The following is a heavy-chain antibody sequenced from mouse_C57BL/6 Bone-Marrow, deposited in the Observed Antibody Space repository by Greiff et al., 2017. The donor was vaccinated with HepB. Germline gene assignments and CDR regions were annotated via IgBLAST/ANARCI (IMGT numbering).Heavy chain of an antibody. V-gene: IGHV1-15*01. CDR2: IDPETGGT. CDR1: GYTFTDYE. CDR3: SNYYGSRYFDY. J-gene: IGHJ2*01. Sequence: QVQLKESGAELVRPGASVTLSCKASGYTFTDYEMHWVKQTPVHGLEWIGAIDPETGGTAYNQKFKGKAILTADKSSSTAYMELRSLTSEDSAVYYCSNYYGSRYFDYWGQGTTLTVSS. D-gene: IGHD1-1*01.